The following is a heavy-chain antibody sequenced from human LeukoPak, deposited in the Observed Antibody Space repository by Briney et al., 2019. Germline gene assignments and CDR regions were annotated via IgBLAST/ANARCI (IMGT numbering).Heavy chain of an antibody. D-gene: IGHD4-17*01. V-gene: IGHV4-39*01. J-gene: IGHJ4*02. CDR1: GXSISSSSYY. CDR2: IYYRGST. Sequence: KASETLSLTCTVSGXSISSSSYYWGWIRQPPGKGLEWIGSIYYRGSTYYNPSLKSRVTISVDTSKNQFSLKLSSVTAADTAVYYCARLGTTVTTDYWGQGTLVSVSS. CDR3: ARLGTTVTTDY.